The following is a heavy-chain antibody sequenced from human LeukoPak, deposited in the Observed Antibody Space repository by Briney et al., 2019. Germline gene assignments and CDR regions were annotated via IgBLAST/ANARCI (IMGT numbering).Heavy chain of an antibody. D-gene: IGHD6-19*01. CDR2: IIPTFGTA. Sequence: SVKVSCKASGGTFNTYTISWVRQAPGQGLECMGGIIPTFGTANYAQKFQGRVTITADKFTTTVYMEVSTLRSEDTAVYYCARGSRSGWYYFDYWGQGPLVTVSS. CDR1: GGTFNTYT. CDR3: ARGSRSGWYYFDY. V-gene: IGHV1-69*06. J-gene: IGHJ4*02.